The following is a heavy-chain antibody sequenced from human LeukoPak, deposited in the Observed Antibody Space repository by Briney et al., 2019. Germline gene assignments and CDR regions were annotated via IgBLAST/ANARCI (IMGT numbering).Heavy chain of an antibody. D-gene: IGHD6-19*01. J-gene: IGHJ4*02. V-gene: IGHV3-33*06. CDR2: IWDDGSNK. Sequence: GGSLRLSCAASGLNFNDNDMDWVRQAPGKGLEWVAVIWDDGSNKYYAESVKGRFTISRDISKNMLYLQMNSLRVEDTAVYYCAKESEWLVPSFDYWGQGTLVTVSS. CDR3: AKESEWLVPSFDY. CDR1: GLNFNDND.